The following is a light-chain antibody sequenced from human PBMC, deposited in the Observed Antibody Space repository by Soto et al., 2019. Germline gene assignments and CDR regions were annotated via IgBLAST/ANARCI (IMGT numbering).Light chain of an antibody. V-gene: IGLV4-69*01. CDR3: QTWGTGIHI. Sequence: QLVLTQSPSASASQGASVKFTCTLSSGHSSYAIAWHQQQPEKGPRYLMKLNSDGSHSKGDGIPDRFSGSSSGAERYLTISNLQSDAEADYYCQTWGTGIHIFGTGTKLTVL. CDR1: SGHSSYA. J-gene: IGLJ1*01. CDR2: LNSDGSH.